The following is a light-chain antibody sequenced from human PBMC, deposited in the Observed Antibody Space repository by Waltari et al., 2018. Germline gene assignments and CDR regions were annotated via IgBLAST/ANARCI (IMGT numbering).Light chain of an antibody. V-gene: IGKV4-1*01. Sequence: INCKSSQSVLYSSNNENYLAWYQQKPGQPPKLLIYWASTRESGVPDRFSGSGSGTDFTLTISSLQAEDVAVYYCQQYYNIPITFGQGTRLEIK. CDR3: QQYYNIPIT. CDR1: QSVLYSSNNENY. CDR2: WAS. J-gene: IGKJ5*01.